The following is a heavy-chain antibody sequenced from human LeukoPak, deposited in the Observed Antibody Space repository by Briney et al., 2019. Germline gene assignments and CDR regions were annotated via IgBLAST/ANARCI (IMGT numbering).Heavy chain of an antibody. J-gene: IGHJ3*02. D-gene: IGHD4-23*01. V-gene: IGHV1-18*01. CDR1: GYTFSSHG. CDR2: INSYNGDT. CDR3: ASAGIDRWELLTHAFDI. Sequence: GASVKVSCKASGYTFSSHGINWVRQAPGQGLEWMGWINSYNGDTNSAQKFQGRVTLTTDTSTNTAYMELRSLRSDDTAVYYCASAGIDRWELLTHAFDIWGQGTMVTVSS.